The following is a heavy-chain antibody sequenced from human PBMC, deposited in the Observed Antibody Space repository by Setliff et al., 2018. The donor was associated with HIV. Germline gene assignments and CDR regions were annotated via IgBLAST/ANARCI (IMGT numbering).Heavy chain of an antibody. D-gene: IGHD1-1*01. CDR1: GYIFSGYY. CDR3: ALANIVSTARWNH. J-gene: IGHJ1*01. CDR2: INYSNGDT. Sequence: ASVKVSCKTSGYIFSGYYLHWLRRAPGQGLEWMGWINYSNGDTHHAENFQGRVTMTRDSSISTVYMDLNRLTSDDTAMYFCALANIVSTARWNHWGRGTLVTVSS. V-gene: IGHV1-2*02.